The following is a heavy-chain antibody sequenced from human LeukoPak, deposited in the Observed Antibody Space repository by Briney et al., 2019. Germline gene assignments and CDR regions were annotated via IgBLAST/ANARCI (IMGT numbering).Heavy chain of an antibody. CDR3: AKDVLGGFDY. CDR2: ISYDGSNK. D-gene: IGHD3-3*02. CDR1: GFTFSSYG. Sequence: GGSLRLSCAASGFTFSSYGVHWVRQAPGKGLEWVAVISYDGSNKYYADSVKGRFTISRDNSKNTLYLQMNSLRAEDTAVYYCAKDVLGGFDYWGQGTLVTVSS. J-gene: IGHJ4*02. V-gene: IGHV3-30*18.